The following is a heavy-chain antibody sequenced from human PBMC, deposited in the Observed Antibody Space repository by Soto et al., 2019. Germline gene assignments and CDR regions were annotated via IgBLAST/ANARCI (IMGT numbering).Heavy chain of an antibody. Sequence: AASVKVSCKASGGTFGSYAISGVRQAPGQGLEWMGGIIPIFGTANYAQKFQGRVTITADESTSTAYMELSSLRSEDTAVYYCARGNRLLQLEPRWDYWGQGTLVTVSS. J-gene: IGHJ4*02. CDR3: ARGNRLLQLEPRWDY. V-gene: IGHV1-69*13. CDR2: IIPIFGTA. D-gene: IGHD1-1*01. CDR1: GGTFGSYA.